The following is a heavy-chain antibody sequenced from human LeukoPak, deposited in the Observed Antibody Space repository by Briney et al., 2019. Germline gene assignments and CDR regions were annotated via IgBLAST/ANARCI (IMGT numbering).Heavy chain of an antibody. J-gene: IGHJ6*04. CDR2: ISYDGSNK. CDR1: GFTFSGYG. V-gene: IGHV3-30*18. CDR3: AELGITMIGGV. Sequence: GGSLRLSCAASGFTFSGYGMYWVRQAPGKGLEWVAVISYDGSNKYYADSVKGRFTISRDNAKNSLYLQMNSLRAEDTAVYYCAELGITMIGGVWGKGTTVTISS. D-gene: IGHD3-10*02.